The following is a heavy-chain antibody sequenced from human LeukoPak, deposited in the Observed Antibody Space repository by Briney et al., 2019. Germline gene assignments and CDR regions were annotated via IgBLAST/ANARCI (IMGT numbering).Heavy chain of an antibody. CDR2: ISSSGSTI. J-gene: IGHJ6*02. CDR1: GFTFSSYE. Sequence: GESLRLSCAASGFTFSSYEMNWVRQAPGKGLEWVSYISSSGSTIYYAGSVKGRFTISRDNAKNSLYLQMNSLRAEDTAVYYCARGWAGDFWSGYSYYYYYYGMDVWGQGTTVTVSS. CDR3: ARGWAGDFWSGYSYYYYYYGMDV. D-gene: IGHD3-3*01. V-gene: IGHV3-48*03.